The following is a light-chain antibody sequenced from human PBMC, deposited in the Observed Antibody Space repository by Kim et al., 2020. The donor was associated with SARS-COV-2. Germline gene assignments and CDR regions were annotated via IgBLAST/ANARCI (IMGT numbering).Light chain of an antibody. CDR3: QGAYTTPYT. Sequence: DIQMTQSPSSLSASVGDRVTLTCQASQTISTYVNWYQQKPGKAPKLLIYAASTLQSGVPSRFSGSGSGTDFTLTISSLQPEDFSTYYCQGAYTTPYTFGQGTKLEIK. J-gene: IGKJ2*01. V-gene: IGKV1-39*01. CDR2: AAS. CDR1: QTISTY.